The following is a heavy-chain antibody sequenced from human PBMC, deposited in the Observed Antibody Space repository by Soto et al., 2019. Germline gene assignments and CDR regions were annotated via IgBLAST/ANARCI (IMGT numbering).Heavy chain of an antibody. CDR3: ARTNSRGKWAAWY. CDR2: IFSGGRT. J-gene: IGHJ4*02. D-gene: IGHD2-15*01. CDR1: KDSVNCGSYY. Sequence: PSQTLSVHCTVSKDSVNCGSYYWRWIREAPGKGLEWIGYIFSGGRTDYNPSLKSRVTISVDTSHNQFSLKLRSVTAADAAVYHCARTNSRGKWAAWYWGQRTLVTVSS. V-gene: IGHV4-61*01.